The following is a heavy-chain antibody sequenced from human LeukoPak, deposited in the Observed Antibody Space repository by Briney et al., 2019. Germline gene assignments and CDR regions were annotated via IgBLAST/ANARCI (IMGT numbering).Heavy chain of an antibody. V-gene: IGHV3-11*01. CDR2: ISSSGSTI. Sequence: GRSLRLSCAASGFTFSDYYMSWIRQAPGKGLEWVSYISSSGSTIYYADSVKGRFTISRDNAKNSLYLQMNSLRAEDTAVYYCYVWGSYRYNYYGMDVWGQGTTVTVSS. CDR1: GFTFSDYY. J-gene: IGHJ6*02. CDR3: YVWGSYRYNYYGMDV. D-gene: IGHD3-16*02.